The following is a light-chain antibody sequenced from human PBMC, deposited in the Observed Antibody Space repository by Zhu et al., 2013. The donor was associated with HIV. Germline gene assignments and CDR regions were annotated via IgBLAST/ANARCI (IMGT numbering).Light chain of an antibody. Sequence: DITLTQSSSFLSASVGDRVTITCWAGQAISNYLAWYQQKPGKAPKLLIYGATTLQSGVPSRFNASGYGTQFTLTINNLQPEDFATYYCQQLNSYPLTFGPGTKVEIK. CDR2: GAT. V-gene: IGKV1-9*01. J-gene: IGKJ3*01. CDR1: QAISNY. CDR3: QQLNSYPLT.